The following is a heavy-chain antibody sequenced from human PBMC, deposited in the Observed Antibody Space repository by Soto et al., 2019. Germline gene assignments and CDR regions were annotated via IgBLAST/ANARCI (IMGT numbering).Heavy chain of an antibody. V-gene: IGHV4-31*01. J-gene: IGHJ6*02. CDR2: IYYSGST. D-gene: IGHD3-16*01. Sequence: QVQLQESGPGLVKPSQTLSLTCTVSGGSISSGGYYWSWIRQHPGKGLEWIGYIYYSGSTYYNPSPKGLVTISVDTSKHQFSLKLSSVTAADTAVYYCARDLVITFGGVDSYYYGMDVWGQGTTVTVSS. CDR3: ARDLVITFGGVDSYYYGMDV. CDR1: GGSISSGGYY.